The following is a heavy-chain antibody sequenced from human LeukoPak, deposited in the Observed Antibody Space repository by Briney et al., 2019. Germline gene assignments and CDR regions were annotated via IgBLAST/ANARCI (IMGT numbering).Heavy chain of an antibody. CDR2: IYSGGST. V-gene: IGHV3-NL1*01. CDR1: GFTFSSYG. D-gene: IGHD4-11*01. Sequence: PGGSLRLSCAASGFTFSSYGMHWVRQAPGKGLEWVSVIYSGGSTYYADSVKGRFTISRDNSKNTLYLQMNSLRAEDTAVYYCARADSFDYRATYFDYWGQGTLVTVSS. J-gene: IGHJ4*02. CDR3: ARADSFDYRATYFDY.